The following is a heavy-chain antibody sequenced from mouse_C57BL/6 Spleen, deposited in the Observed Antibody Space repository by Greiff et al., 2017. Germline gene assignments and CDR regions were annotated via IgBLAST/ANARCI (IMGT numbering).Heavy chain of an antibody. CDR3: ARDYGRSFYDFDY. J-gene: IGHJ2*01. CDR1: GYTFTDYY. V-gene: IGHV1-26*01. D-gene: IGHD1-1*01. CDR2: INPNNGGT. Sequence: EVQLQQSGPELVKPGASVKISCKASGYTFTDYYMNWVKQSHGKSLEWIGDINPNNGGTSYNQKFKGKATLTVDKSSSTAYMELRSLTSEDSAVYYSARDYGRSFYDFDYWGQGTTLTVSS.